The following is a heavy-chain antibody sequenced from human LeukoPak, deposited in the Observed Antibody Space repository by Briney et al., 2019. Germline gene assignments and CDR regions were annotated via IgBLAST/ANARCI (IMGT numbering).Heavy chain of an antibody. J-gene: IGHJ4*02. CDR1: GGSFSGYY. Sequence: SETLSLTCAVYGGSFSGYYWSWIRQPPGKGLEWIGEINHSGSTNYNPSLKSRVTISVDTSKNQFSLKLSSVTAADTAVYYCAEEGDYYYFDYWGQGTLVTVSS. CDR3: AEEGDYYYFDY. CDR2: INHSGST. V-gene: IGHV4-34*01. D-gene: IGHD3-10*01.